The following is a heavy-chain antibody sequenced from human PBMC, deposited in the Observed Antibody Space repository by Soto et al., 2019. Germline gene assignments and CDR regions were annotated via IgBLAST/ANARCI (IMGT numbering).Heavy chain of an antibody. CDR2: IDVGGANA. D-gene: IGHD3-9*01. V-gene: IGHV1-58*01. CDR3: ARDQSWHELVWWFDP. J-gene: IGHJ5*02. CDR1: GFTFSNSA. Sequence: SVKVSCKTSGFTFSNSAVLWVRQARGQRLEWMGWIDVGGANANYAHMLQERVTISRDMSTSTVYMELNSLTSEDTAVYYCARDQSWHELVWWFDPWGQGTLVTVSS.